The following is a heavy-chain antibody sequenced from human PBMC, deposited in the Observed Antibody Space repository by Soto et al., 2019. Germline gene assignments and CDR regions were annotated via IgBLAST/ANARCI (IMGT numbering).Heavy chain of an antibody. CDR3: ARGSPVYDFWSGYYPKTYAFDI. V-gene: IGHV3-64*01. CDR2: ISSNGGST. J-gene: IGHJ3*02. Sequence: GRSLRLPCAASGFTFSSYAMHWVRQAPGKGLEYVSAISSNGGSTYYANSVKGRFTISRDNSKNTLYLQMGSLRAEDMAVYYCARGSPVYDFWSGYYPKTYAFDIWGQGTMVTVSS. D-gene: IGHD3-3*01. CDR1: GFTFSSYA.